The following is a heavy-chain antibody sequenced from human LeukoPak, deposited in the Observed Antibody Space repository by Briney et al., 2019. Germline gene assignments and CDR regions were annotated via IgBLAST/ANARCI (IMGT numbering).Heavy chain of an antibody. D-gene: IGHD5-12*01. CDR1: GFTFSSYW. Sequence: PGRSLRLSCAASGFTFSSYWMHWVRQAPGKGLVWVSRINSDGSSTSYADSVKGRFTISRDNAKNTLYLQMNSLRAEDTAVYYCARVGAYSGYEYYFDYWGQGTLVTVSS. CDR2: INSDGSST. J-gene: IGHJ4*02. CDR3: ARVGAYSGYEYYFDY. V-gene: IGHV3-74*01.